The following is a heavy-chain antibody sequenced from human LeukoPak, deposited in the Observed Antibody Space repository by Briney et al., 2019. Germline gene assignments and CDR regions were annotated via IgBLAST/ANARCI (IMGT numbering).Heavy chain of an antibody. D-gene: IGHD5-24*01. CDR3: ASPKRGPWNGMDV. Sequence: AGGSLRLSCAASGFTFSSYGMHWVRQAPGKGLEWVAVISYDGSNKYYADSVKGRFTISRDNAKNSLYLQMNSLRAEDTAVYYCASPKRGPWNGMDVWGQGTTVTVSS. J-gene: IGHJ6*02. CDR2: ISYDGSNK. V-gene: IGHV3-30*03. CDR1: GFTFSSYG.